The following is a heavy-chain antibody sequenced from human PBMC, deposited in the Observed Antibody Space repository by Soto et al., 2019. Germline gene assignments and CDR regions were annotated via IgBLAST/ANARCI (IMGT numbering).Heavy chain of an antibody. CDR2: INHSGST. Sequence: KSSETLSLTCAVYGGSFSGYYWSWIRQPPGKGLEWIGEINHSGSTNYNPSLKSRVTISVDTSKNQFSLKLSSVTAADTAVYYCARGKNYYDSSGYKGEYFDYWGQGTLVTVSS. D-gene: IGHD3-22*01. CDR3: ARGKNYYDSSGYKGEYFDY. CDR1: GGSFSGYY. J-gene: IGHJ4*02. V-gene: IGHV4-34*01.